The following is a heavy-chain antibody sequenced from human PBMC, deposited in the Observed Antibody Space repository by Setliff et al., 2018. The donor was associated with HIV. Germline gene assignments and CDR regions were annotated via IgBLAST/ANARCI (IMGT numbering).Heavy chain of an antibody. J-gene: IGHJ4*02. D-gene: IGHD3-22*01. V-gene: IGHV3-7*01. CDR3: VRRGGGYEDSSGYLWAHDY. CDR1: GFTVGSNQ. Sequence: GGSLRLSCAPSGFTVGSNQMSWVRQAPGKGLEWVANIKQDGSAKFYVDSVEGRFTIPRDNAQNSLYLQMNSLRAEDTAVYYCVRRGGGYEDSSGYLWAHDYWGQGTLVTVSS. CDR2: IKQDGSAK.